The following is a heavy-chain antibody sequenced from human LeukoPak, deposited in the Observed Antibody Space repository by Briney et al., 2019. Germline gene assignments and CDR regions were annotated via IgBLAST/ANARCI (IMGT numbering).Heavy chain of an antibody. CDR3: ARYYDSSGYPEDRWFDP. CDR1: GYTFTNYG. Sequence: ASVTVSCKASGYTFTNYGISWVRQAPGQGREWMGWISAYNGNTNSAQKLQGRVTMTTDTSTSTAYMELRSLRSDDTAVYYCARYYDSSGYPEDRWFDPWGQGTLVTVSS. D-gene: IGHD3-22*01. V-gene: IGHV1-18*01. CDR2: ISAYNGNT. J-gene: IGHJ5*02.